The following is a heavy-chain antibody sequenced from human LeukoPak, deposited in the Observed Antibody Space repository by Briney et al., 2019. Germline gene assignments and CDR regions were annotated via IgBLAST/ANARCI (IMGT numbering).Heavy chain of an antibody. D-gene: IGHD2-15*01. CDR1: GGTFSSYA. J-gene: IGHJ5*02. V-gene: IGHV1-69*05. CDR2: IIPIFGTA. Sequence: GASVKVSCKASGGTFSSYAISWVRQAPGQGLEWMGRIIPIFGTANYAQKFQGRVTITTDESTSTAYVELSSLRSEDTAVYYCARGPDAYCSGGSCYVSNWFDPWGQGTLVTVSS. CDR3: ARGPDAYCSGGSCYVSNWFDP.